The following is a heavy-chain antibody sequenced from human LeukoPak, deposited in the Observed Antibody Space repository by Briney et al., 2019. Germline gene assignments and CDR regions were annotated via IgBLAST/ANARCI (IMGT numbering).Heavy chain of an antibody. Sequence: SETLSLTCTVSGGSISSYYWSWIRQPPGKGLECIGYIYYSGSTNYNPSLKSRVTISVDTSNNQFSLKLSSVTAADTAVYYCARTANSLRYFDTYYFDYWGQGTLVTVSS. V-gene: IGHV4-59*08. CDR3: ARTANSLRYFDTYYFDY. J-gene: IGHJ4*02. CDR2: IYYSGST. CDR1: GGSISSYY. D-gene: IGHD3-9*01.